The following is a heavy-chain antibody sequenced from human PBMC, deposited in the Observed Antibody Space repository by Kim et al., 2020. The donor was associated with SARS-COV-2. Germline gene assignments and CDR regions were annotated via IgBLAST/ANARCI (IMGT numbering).Heavy chain of an antibody. D-gene: IGHD1-1*01. CDR1: GFTFSDYY. CDR2: ISSSSSYT. Sequence: GGSLRLSCAASGFTFSDYYMSWIRQAPGKGLEWVSYISSSSSYTNYVDSVKGRFTISRDNAKNSLYLQMNSLRAEDTAVYYCARGSQPGRFDYWGQGTLVTVSS. V-gene: IGHV3-11*05. CDR3: ARGSQPGRFDY. J-gene: IGHJ4*02.